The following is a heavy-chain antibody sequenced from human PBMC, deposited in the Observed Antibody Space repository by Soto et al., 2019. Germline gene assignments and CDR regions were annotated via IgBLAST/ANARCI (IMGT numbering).Heavy chain of an antibody. V-gene: IGHV4-59*12. Sequence: SKTLSLTCIVSGGSISNYYWSWIRQPPGKGLEWIGYIYYSGSTNYNPSLQSRVTISVDKSKNQFSLKLSSVTAADTAVYYCARETSGAYVGYFDPWGNGLQVTVS. CDR1: GGSISNYY. CDR2: IYYSGST. J-gene: IGHJ5*02. CDR3: ARETSGAYVGYFDP. D-gene: IGHD3-16*01.